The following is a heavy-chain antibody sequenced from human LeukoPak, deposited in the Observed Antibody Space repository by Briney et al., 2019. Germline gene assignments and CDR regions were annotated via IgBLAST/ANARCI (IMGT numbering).Heavy chain of an antibody. V-gene: IGHV4-34*01. Sequence: SETLSLTCAVYGGSFSGYYWSWIRQPPRKGLEWIGEINHSGSTNYNPSLKSRVTISVDTSKNQFSLKLSSVTAADTAVYYCARGPGSITMVRGARPRYYMDVWGKGTTVTVSS. CDR2: INHSGST. D-gene: IGHD3-10*01. J-gene: IGHJ6*03. CDR1: GGSFSGYY. CDR3: ARGPGSITMVRGARPRYYMDV.